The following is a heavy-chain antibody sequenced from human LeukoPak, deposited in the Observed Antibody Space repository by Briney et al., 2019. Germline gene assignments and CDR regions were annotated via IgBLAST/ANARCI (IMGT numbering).Heavy chain of an antibody. CDR3: ASEGSGYDYSVAY. J-gene: IGHJ4*02. Sequence: PGGSLRLSCAASGFTFSSYSMNWVRQAPGKGLEWVSSISSSSSYICYADSVKGRFTISRDNAKNSLYLQMNSLRAEDTAVYYCASEGSGYDYSVAYWGQGTLVTVSS. V-gene: IGHV3-21*01. D-gene: IGHD5-12*01. CDR2: ISSSSSYI. CDR1: GFTFSSYS.